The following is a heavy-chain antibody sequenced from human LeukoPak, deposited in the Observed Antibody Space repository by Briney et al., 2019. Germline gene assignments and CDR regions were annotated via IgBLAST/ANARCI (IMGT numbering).Heavy chain of an antibody. CDR1: GFTFSSYA. CDR3: ARAEHIVVVTAIGP. CDR2: ISSSSSYI. J-gene: IGHJ5*02. Sequence: SGGSLRLSCAASGFTFSSYAMSWVRQAPGKGLEWVSSISSSSSYIYYADSVKGRFTISRDNAKNSLYLQMNSLRAEDTAVYYCARAEHIVVVTAIGPWGQGTLVTVSS. D-gene: IGHD2-21*02. V-gene: IGHV3-21*01.